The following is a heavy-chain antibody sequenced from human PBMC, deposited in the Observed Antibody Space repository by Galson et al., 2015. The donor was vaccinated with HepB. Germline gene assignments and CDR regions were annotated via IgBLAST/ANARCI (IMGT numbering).Heavy chain of an antibody. CDR3: TTRQNPLV. CDR1: GFTFSYAW. CDR2: IKSKGDGGTI. V-gene: IGHV3-15*01. Sequence: SLRLSCAVSGFTFSYAWMNWVRQSPGKGLEWVGRIKSKGDGGTIEYAAPVKGRFTISRDDSKNLLYLQMDSLKTEDTAVYYCTTRQNPLVWGQGTLVTVSS. D-gene: IGHD3-3*02. J-gene: IGHJ4*02.